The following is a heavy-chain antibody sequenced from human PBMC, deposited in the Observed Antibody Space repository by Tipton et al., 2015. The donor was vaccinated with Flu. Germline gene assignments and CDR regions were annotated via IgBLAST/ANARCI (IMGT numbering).Heavy chain of an antibody. CDR3: AKRSAAILRADPVPFDY. J-gene: IGHJ4*02. CDR2: ISSSGGST. CDR1: GFTFSSYA. V-gene: IGHV3-23*01. Sequence: SLRLSCAASGFTFSSYAVSWVRQAPGKGLEWVSTISSSGGSTYYADSVKGRFTISRDNSKNTLYLQMNSLRAEDTAVYYCAKRSAAILRADPVPFDYWGQGTLVTVSP. D-gene: IGHD2-2*02.